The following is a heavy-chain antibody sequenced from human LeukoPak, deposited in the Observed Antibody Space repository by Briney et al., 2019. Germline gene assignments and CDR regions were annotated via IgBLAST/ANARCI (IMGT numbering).Heavy chain of an antibody. CDR1: GFTFSSYA. CDR3: AKDFIRVPSVPTGSLYFQH. V-gene: IGHV3-23*01. CDR2: ISGSVGST. J-gene: IGHJ1*01. D-gene: IGHD2-15*01. Sequence: GGSLRLSCAASGFTFSSYAMSWVRQAPGKGLEWVSAISGSVGSTYYADSVKGRFTISRDNSKNTLYLQMNSLRAEDTAVYYCAKDFIRVPSVPTGSLYFQHWGQGTLVTVSS.